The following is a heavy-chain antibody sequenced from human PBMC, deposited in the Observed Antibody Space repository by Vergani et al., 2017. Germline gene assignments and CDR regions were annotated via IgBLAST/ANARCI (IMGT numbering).Heavy chain of an antibody. CDR3: AKANPRNSGYDYLYYYHAMDV. D-gene: IGHD5-12*01. CDR2: ISGSGGST. V-gene: IGHV3-23*01. CDR1: GFTFNHSA. J-gene: IGHJ6*02. Sequence: EVQLLESGGDLVQPGGSLRLSCAASGFTFNHSAMNWVRQAPGKGLELVSGISGSGGSTYYAGSVKGRFTISRDSSKNTLYLQMNSLSAGDTAVYYCAKANPRNSGYDYLYYYHAMDVWGQGTTVTVSS.